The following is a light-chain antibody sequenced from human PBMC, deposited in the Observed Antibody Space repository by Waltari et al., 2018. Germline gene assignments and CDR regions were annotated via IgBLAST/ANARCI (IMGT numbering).Light chain of an antibody. CDR2: AAS. CDR1: QDISSY. CDR3: QQLNVYPLT. J-gene: IGKJ4*01. Sequence: DIQLTQSPSFLSAPVGDRVTISCRASQDISSYLAWYQQKPGEAPKLLIYAASTLQSGVPSRFSGSGSGTEFTLTISSLQPEDFAAYYCQQLNVYPLTFGGGSKVEIK. V-gene: IGKV1-9*01.